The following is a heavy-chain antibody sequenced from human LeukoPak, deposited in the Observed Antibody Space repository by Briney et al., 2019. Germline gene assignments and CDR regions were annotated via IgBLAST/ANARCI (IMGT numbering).Heavy chain of an antibody. Sequence: GGSLRLACAASGFTFSGYWMTWVRQAPGKGLEWVANIRQDGSEKYYVDSVKGRFTISRANADNSLLLQMNSLRAEDTAVYYCVRGVGWLVPWGQGSLVTVSS. CDR1: GFTFSGYW. CDR2: IRQDGSEK. J-gene: IGHJ5*02. CDR3: VRGVGWLVP. V-gene: IGHV3-7*04. D-gene: IGHD1-26*01.